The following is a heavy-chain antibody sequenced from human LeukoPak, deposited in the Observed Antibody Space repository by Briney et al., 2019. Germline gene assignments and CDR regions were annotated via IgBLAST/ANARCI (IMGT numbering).Heavy chain of an antibody. D-gene: IGHD3-22*01. V-gene: IGHV3-30*02. Sequence: GGSLRLSCAASGLTFSSYGMHWGRQVPGKGLEWVAFIRYDGSNKKYVDSVKGRFTISRDNSKNTLYLQMNSLRAEDTALYYCARIESSGSAIDIWGQGTMVTVSS. CDR3: ARIESSGSAIDI. CDR2: IRYDGSNK. CDR1: GLTFSSYG. J-gene: IGHJ3*02.